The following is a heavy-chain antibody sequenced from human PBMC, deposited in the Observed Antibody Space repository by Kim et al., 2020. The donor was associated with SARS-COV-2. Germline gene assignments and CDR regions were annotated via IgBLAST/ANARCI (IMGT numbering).Heavy chain of an antibody. V-gene: IGHV4-31*02. J-gene: IGHJ5*02. CDR3: ARESSPYYYDSSGYHTA. Sequence: LKSRVTISVNTSKNQFSLKLSSVTAADTAVYYCARESSPYYYDSSGYHTAWGQGTLVTVSS. D-gene: IGHD3-22*01.